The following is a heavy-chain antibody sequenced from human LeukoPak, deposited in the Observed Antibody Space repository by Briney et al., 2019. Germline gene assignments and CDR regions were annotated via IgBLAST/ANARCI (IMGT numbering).Heavy chain of an antibody. CDR3: ASWCSSGWYRYFDY. J-gene: IGHJ4*02. CDR1: GGSISSYY. D-gene: IGHD6-19*01. Sequence: SETLSLTCTVSGGSISSYYWSWIRQPPGKGLEWIGYIYYSGSTNYNPSLKSRVTISVDTSKNQFSLKLSSVTAADTAVYYCASWCSSGWYRYFDYWGQGTLVTVSS. CDR2: IYYSGST. V-gene: IGHV4-59*01.